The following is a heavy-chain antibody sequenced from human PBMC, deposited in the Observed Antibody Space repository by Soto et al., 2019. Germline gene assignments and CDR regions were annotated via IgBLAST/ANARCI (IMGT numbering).Heavy chain of an antibody. CDR3: ANYSGIAVAGAKYYFDY. D-gene: IGHD6-19*01. Sequence: GGSLRLSCAASGFTFSSYGMHWVRQAPGKGLEWVAVISYDGSNKYYADSVKGRFTISRDNSKNTLYLQMNSLRAEDTAVYYCANYSGIAVAGAKYYFDYWGQGTLVTVSS. CDR2: ISYDGSNK. CDR1: GFTFSSYG. V-gene: IGHV3-30*18. J-gene: IGHJ4*02.